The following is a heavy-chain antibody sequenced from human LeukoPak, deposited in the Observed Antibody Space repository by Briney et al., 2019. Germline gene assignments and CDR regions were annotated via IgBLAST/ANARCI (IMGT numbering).Heavy chain of an antibody. CDR1: GFTSSSYW. V-gene: IGHV3-74*01. CDR2: INSDGSST. D-gene: IGHD2-2*01. J-gene: IGHJ4*02. Sequence: GGSLRLSCAASGFTSSSYWIHWVRQAPGKGLVWVSRINSDGSSTSYADSVKGRFTISRDNSKNTLYLQMNSLRAEDTAVYYCAKPGERVDYALRYWGQGTLVTVSS. CDR3: AKPGERVDYALRY.